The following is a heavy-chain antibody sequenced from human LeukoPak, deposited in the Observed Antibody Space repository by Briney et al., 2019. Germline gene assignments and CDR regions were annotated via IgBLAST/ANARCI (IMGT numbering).Heavy chain of an antibody. D-gene: IGHD3-3*01. V-gene: IGHV3-21*01. CDR1: GFTFSSYS. CDR2: ISSSSSYI. CDR3: ARERQNKDFWSGGDY. J-gene: IGHJ4*02. Sequence: GGSLRLSCAASGFTFSSYSMNWVRQAPGKGLEWVSSISSSSSYIYYADSVKGRFTISRDNAKNSLYLQMNSLRAEDTAVYYCARERQNKDFWSGGDYWGQGTLVTVSS.